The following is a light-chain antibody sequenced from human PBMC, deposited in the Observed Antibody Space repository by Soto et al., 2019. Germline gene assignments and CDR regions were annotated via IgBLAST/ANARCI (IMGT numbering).Light chain of an antibody. V-gene: IGKV3-20*01. CDR1: QSVSSSY. CDR3: QQYGSSPRT. CDR2: GAS. J-gene: IGKJ1*01. Sequence: EILLTQSPGTLSLSPGERATLSCRASQSVSSSYLALYQQKPGQAPRLLIYGASSRATGIPDRFSGSGSGTDFTLTISRLEPEDFAVYYCQQYGSSPRTFGQGTKVDIK.